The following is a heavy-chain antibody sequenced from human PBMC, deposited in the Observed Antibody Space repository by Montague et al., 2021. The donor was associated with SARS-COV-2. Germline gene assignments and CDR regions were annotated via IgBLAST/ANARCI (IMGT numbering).Heavy chain of an antibody. CDR2: LYYGGSI. CDR3: ARAYYGVNDAFDI. D-gene: IGHD2/OR15-2a*01. CDR1: GGSVNSGSLY. V-gene: IGHV4-61*03. J-gene: IGHJ3*02. Sequence: SETLSLTCTVSGGSVNSGSLYWSWIRQPPGKGLEWIGYLYYGGSINYNPSLKSRVTISVDTSKNGFSLKPSSVTAADTAVYFCARAYYGVNDAFDIWGHGIMVTVSS.